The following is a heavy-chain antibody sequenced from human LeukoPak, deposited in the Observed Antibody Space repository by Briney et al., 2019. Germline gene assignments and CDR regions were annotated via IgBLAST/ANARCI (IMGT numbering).Heavy chain of an antibody. J-gene: IGHJ4*02. CDR1: GFAFSSYG. CDR3: AKPVPDIVVVVAAPLTE. CDR2: ISYDGSNK. D-gene: IGHD2-15*01. V-gene: IGHV3-30*18. Sequence: GGSLRLSCAAAGFAFSSYGMHWVRQAPGKGLEWVAVISYDGSNKYYADSVKGRFTISGDNSKNTLYLQMSSLRAEDTAVYYCAKPVPDIVVVVAAPLTEWGQGTLVTVSS.